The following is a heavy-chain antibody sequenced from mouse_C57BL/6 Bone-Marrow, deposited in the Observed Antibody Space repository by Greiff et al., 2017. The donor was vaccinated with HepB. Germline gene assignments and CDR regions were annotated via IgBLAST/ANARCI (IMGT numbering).Heavy chain of an antibody. CDR2: IWRGGST. CDR3: AKGRGSRDYYAMDY. CDR1: GFSLTSYG. J-gene: IGHJ4*01. V-gene: IGHV2-5*01. D-gene: IGHD1-1*01. Sequence: VKLMESGPGLVQPSQSLSITCTVSGFSLTSYGVHWVRQSPGKGLEWLGVIWRGGSTDYNAAFMSRLSITKDNSKSQVFFKMNSLQADDTAIYYCAKGRGSRDYYAMDYWGQGTSVTVSS.